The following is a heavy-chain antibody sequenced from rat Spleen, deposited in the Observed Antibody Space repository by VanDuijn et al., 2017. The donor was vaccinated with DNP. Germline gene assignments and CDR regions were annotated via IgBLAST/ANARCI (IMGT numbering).Heavy chain of an antibody. D-gene: IGHD1-2*01. CDR3: ASWAPIAPISTSNY. V-gene: IGHV5-58*01. Sequence: EVKLVESGGDLVQPGGSLKLSCVASGFSVGNDWMTWIRQAPGKGLEWVASINTDGGSTYYPDSVKGRFTISRDNAENTVHLQMNSLRSEDTATYYCASWAPIAPISTSNYWGQGVMVTVSS. J-gene: IGHJ2*01. CDR1: GFSVGNDW. CDR2: INTDGGST.